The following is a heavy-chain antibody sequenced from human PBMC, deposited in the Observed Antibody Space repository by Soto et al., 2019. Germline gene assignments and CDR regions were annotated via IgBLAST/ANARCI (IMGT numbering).Heavy chain of an antibody. CDR3: AKDLVFENDVLRYFDWSRNYGMDV. D-gene: IGHD3-9*01. CDR2: ISGSGGST. V-gene: IGHV3-23*01. J-gene: IGHJ6*02. Sequence: SGGSLRLSCAASGFTFSSYAMSWVRQAPGKGLEWVSAISGSGGSTYYADSVKGRFTISRDNSKNTLYLQMNSLRAEDTAVYYCAKDLVFENDVLRYFDWSRNYGMDVWGQGTTVTVSS. CDR1: GFTFSSYA.